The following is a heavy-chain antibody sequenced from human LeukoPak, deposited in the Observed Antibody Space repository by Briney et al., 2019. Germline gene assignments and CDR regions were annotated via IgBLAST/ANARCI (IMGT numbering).Heavy chain of an antibody. D-gene: IGHD3-9*01. CDR2: INHSGST. Sequence: SETLSLTCAVYGGSFSGYYWSWIRQPPGKGLEWIGEINHSGSTNYNPSLKSRVTISVDTSENQFSLKLSSVTAADTAVYYCARGGYDILTGYKSHSIDYWGQGTLVTVSS. V-gene: IGHV4-34*01. J-gene: IGHJ4*02. CDR1: GGSFSGYY. CDR3: ARGGYDILTGYKSHSIDY.